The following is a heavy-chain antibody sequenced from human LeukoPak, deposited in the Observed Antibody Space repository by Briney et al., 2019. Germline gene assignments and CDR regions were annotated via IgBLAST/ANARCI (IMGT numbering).Heavy chain of an antibody. Sequence: GASVKVSCKASGYTFTTYGLSWVRQAPGQGLEWLGWISTYDDNIKYAQSLQGRLTLTIDTSTSTAYMELRSLTSDDTAVYYCARASLIAVAGTLLFDYWGQGTLVTVSS. D-gene: IGHD6-19*01. CDR2: ISTYDDNI. V-gene: IGHV1-18*01. CDR1: GYTFTTYG. J-gene: IGHJ4*02. CDR3: ARASLIAVAGTLLFDY.